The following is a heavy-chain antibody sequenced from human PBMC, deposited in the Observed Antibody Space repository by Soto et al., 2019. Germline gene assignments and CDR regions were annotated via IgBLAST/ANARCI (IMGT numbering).Heavy chain of an antibody. V-gene: IGHV3-30*18. J-gene: IGHJ5*02. CDR1: GFTFSSYG. CDR3: AKDAYYDFWSGYYPDLNWFDP. D-gene: IGHD3-3*01. CDR2: ISYDGSNK. Sequence: QVQLVESGGGVVQPGRSLRLSCAASGFTFSSYGMHWVRQAPGKGLEWVAVISYDGSNKYYADSVKGRFTISRDKSKNTLYLQMNSLRAEDTAVYYCAKDAYYDFWSGYYPDLNWFDPWGQGTLVTVSS.